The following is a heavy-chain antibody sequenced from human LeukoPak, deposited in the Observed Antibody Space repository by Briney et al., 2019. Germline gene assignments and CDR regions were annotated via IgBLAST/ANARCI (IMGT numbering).Heavy chain of an antibody. V-gene: IGHV3-7*05. Sequence: PGGSLRLSCAASGFTFNTYWMSWVRQAPGKGLEWVANIKQDGSEKYYVDFVKGRFTISRDNAKNSLYLQMNSLRAEDTAVYYCAREPAAGQGDWFDPWGQGTLVTVSS. J-gene: IGHJ5*02. CDR2: IKQDGSEK. CDR1: GFTFNTYW. CDR3: AREPAAGQGDWFDP. D-gene: IGHD6-13*01.